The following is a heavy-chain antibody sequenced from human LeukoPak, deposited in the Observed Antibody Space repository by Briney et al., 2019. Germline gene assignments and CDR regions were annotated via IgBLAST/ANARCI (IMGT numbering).Heavy chain of an antibody. CDR2: MYNSGST. D-gene: IGHD3-9*01. Sequence: SETLTLTCTASGGSISSNYWNWIRQPPWNGLEWIGYMYNSGSTYYNPSLKSRVTISVDTSKNQFSLKLSSVTAADTAVYYCEKKPAYDILTGYRTVFFDYWGQGTLVTVSS. V-gene: IGHV4-4*08. CDR3: EKKPAYDILTGYRTVFFDY. CDR1: GGSISSNY. J-gene: IGHJ4*02.